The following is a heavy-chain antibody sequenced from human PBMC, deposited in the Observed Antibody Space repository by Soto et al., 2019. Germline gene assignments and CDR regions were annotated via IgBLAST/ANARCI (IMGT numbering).Heavy chain of an antibody. Sequence: ASVKVSCKASGYTFNNYDIHWVRQAPGHGLEWMGWMNPNSGNTGYAQNFRGRVTMTQNTAIGTAYMELSSLRSDDTATYYCTRAYGAETFDFWGQGTRVTAPQ. J-gene: IGHJ5*01. V-gene: IGHV1-8*02. CDR2: MNPNSGNT. CDR1: GYTFNNYD. CDR3: TRAYGAETFDF. D-gene: IGHD3-10*01.